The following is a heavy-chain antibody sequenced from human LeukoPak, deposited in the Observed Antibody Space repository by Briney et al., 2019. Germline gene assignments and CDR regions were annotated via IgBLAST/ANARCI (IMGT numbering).Heavy chain of an antibody. V-gene: IGHV3-21*05. CDR2: ISSSSSYT. CDR1: GFTVSSYS. D-gene: IGHD2-15*01. J-gene: IGHJ4*02. CDR3: AKSVGGLLLFFHY. Sequence: GGSLRLSCSASGFTVSSYSMKCVRQAPGKGLEWVSYISSSSSYTNYADSVKGRFTISRDNAKNSLYLQMNSLRAEDTAVYYCAKSVGGLLLFFHYWGQGTLVTVSS.